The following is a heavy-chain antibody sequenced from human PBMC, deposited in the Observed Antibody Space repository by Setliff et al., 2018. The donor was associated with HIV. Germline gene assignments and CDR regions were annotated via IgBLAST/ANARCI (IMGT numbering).Heavy chain of an antibody. Sequence: SETLSLTCTVSGGSISSFYWSWIRQPPGKGPEWIGYINSSGRTNYNPSLKGRVTISLDTSKNRFSLKLNSVTAADTAVYYCVGGLRSRSQGHFDYWGQGTLVTVSS. V-gene: IGHV4-4*09. CDR3: VGGLRSRSQGHFDY. J-gene: IGHJ4*02. CDR1: GGSISSFY. CDR2: INSSGRT. D-gene: IGHD5-12*01.